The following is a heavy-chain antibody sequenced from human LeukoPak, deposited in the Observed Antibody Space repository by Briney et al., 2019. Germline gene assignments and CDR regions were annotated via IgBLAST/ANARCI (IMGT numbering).Heavy chain of an antibody. D-gene: IGHD6-19*01. Sequence: GGSLRLSCAAFGFTFDDYAMHWVRQAPGKGLEWVSGIGWNSGGIVYADSVKGRFTISRDNAKNSLYLQMNSLRDEDTAVYYCARDQAVAGTQSNYFDYWGQGTLVTVSS. CDR2: IGWNSGGI. CDR3: ARDQAVAGTQSNYFDY. V-gene: IGHV3-9*01. CDR1: GFTFDDYA. J-gene: IGHJ4*02.